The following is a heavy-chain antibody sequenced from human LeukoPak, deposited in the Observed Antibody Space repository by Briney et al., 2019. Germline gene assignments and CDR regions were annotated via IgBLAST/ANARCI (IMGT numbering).Heavy chain of an antibody. CDR3: ARRVGSGWPVQH. CDR2: MNPNSGNT. J-gene: IGHJ1*01. D-gene: IGHD6-19*01. CDR1: GYTFISYV. Sequence: ASVRVSCKASGYTFISYVINCVRQATGQRGEWMGWMNPNSGNTGYAQKFQGRLNMTRNTSIDTAYMELSSLRSDDTAVYYCARRVGSGWPVQHWGQGTLVTVSS. V-gene: IGHV1-8*01.